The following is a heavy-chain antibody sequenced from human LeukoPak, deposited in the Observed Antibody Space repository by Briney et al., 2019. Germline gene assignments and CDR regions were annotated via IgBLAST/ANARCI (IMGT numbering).Heavy chain of an antibody. CDR2: IYYSGNT. V-gene: IGHV4-39*07. Sequence: SETLSLTCTVSRGSISSSSYYWGWIRQPPGKGLEWIGSIYYSGNTYYNPSLKSRVSISVDTSKNQFSLKLNSVTAADTAVYYCARDSHGYCSGGSCYSGGWFDPWGQGTLVIVSS. J-gene: IGHJ5*02. D-gene: IGHD2-15*01. CDR1: RGSISSSSYY. CDR3: ARDSHGYCSGGSCYSGGWFDP.